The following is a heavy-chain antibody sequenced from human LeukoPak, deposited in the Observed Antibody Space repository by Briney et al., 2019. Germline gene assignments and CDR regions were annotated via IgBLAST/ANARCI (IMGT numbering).Heavy chain of an antibody. CDR1: GYTSTGYY. CDR3: ARGKGKRIVGATGYFQH. V-gene: IGHV1-8*03. CDR2: MNPNSGNT. Sequence: GASVKVSCKASGYTSTGYYMHWVRQATGQGLEWMGWMNPNSGNTGYAQKFQGRVTITRNTSISTAYMELSSLRSEDTAVYYCARGKGKRIVGATGYFQHWGQGTLVTVSS. D-gene: IGHD1-26*01. J-gene: IGHJ1*01.